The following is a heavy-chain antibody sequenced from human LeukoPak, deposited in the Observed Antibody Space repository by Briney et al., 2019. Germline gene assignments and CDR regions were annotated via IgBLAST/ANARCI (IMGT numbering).Heavy chain of an antibody. CDR2: ISGSSSYI. CDR3: AGDSSSSFAFDI. V-gene: IGHV3-21*01. D-gene: IGHD6-6*01. CDR1: GFIFSSDN. Sequence: PGGSLRLSCAASGFIFSSDNMNWVRPAPGKGLVWVSSISGSSSYIYYADSVKCRFTISRDNAKKSLYLQMNSLRADDTAVYFCAGDSSSSFAFDIWGQGTMVTVSS. J-gene: IGHJ3*02.